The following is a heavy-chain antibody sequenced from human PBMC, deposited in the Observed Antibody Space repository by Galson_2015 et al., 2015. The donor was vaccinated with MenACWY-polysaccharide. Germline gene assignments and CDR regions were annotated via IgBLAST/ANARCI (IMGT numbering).Heavy chain of an antibody. V-gene: IGHV3-7*04. Sequence: SLRLSCAASGFSFSTYWMSWVRQAPGKGLERVASLKRDGSETYFVDSVKGRCTISRDNAANSLRLQVNSLRAEDTAVYYCERGHYQLEVWGQGTPVTVSS. CDR1: GFSFSTYW. J-gene: IGHJ6*02. CDR2: LKRDGSET. D-gene: IGHD1-26*01. CDR3: ERGHYQLEV.